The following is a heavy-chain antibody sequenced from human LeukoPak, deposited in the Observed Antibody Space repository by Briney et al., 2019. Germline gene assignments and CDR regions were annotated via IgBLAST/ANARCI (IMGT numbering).Heavy chain of an antibody. V-gene: IGHV3-23*01. CDR2: ISGSGGTT. CDR1: GFTFSSYA. J-gene: IGHJ4*02. Sequence: GWSLRLSCAASGFTFSSYAMSWVRQAPGKGLEWVSAISGSGGTTYYADSVKGRFTISRDNSKNTLYLQMNSLRAEDTAVYYCAKGQELNDGVFDSWGQGALVTVSS. CDR3: AKGQELNDGVFDS. D-gene: IGHD1-1*01.